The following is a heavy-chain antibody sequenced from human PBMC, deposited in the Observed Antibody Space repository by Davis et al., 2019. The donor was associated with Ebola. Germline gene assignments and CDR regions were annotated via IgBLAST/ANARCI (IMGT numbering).Heavy chain of an antibody. CDR1: GFTFSNYA. CDR2: ISGVGYNT. V-gene: IGHV3-23*01. D-gene: IGHD5-18*01. J-gene: IGHJ4*02. Sequence: PGGSLRLSCAASGFTFSNYAMSWVRQAPGKGLEWVSGISGVGYNTYHADSVKGRFTISRDNSKNTLYLQMNNLRGDDTAVYYCAKRPVDTVPFHSIYYFDSWGQGTLVTVSS. CDR3: AKRPVDTVPFHSIYYFDS.